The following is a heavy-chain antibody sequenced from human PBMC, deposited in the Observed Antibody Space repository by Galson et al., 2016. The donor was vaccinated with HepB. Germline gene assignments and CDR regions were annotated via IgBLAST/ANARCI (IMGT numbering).Heavy chain of an antibody. CDR1: GFTFSQYW. CDR2: IRQDESEK. CDR3: ARDSGRGYFEF. D-gene: IGHD3-9*01. J-gene: IGHJ6*02. Sequence: SLRLSCAASGFTFSQYWMSWVRQAPGKGLEWVANIRQDESEKYYVDSVTGRFTISRDNAKNSLYLQMSSLRVEDTAVYYCARDSGRGYFEFWGQGTTVTVSS. V-gene: IGHV3-7*01.